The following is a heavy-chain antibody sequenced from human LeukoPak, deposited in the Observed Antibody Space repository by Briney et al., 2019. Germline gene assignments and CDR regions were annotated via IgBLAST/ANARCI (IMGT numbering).Heavy chain of an antibody. J-gene: IGHJ4*02. V-gene: IGHV3-23*01. CDR1: GFTFSSYS. D-gene: IGHD5-24*01. Sequence: GGSLRLSCEASGFTFSSYSMSWVRQAPGKGLEWVSAIRGSGGSTYYADSVTGRFTISRANSTNTLYLQMNSLRTENTVVYYCAKELIEMATITLFDYWGQGTLVTASS. CDR2: IRGSGGST. CDR3: AKELIEMATITLFDY.